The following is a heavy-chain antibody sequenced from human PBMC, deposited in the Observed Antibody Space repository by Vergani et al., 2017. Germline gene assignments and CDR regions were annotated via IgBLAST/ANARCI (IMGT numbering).Heavy chain of an antibody. CDR1: GGSISSRTSH. J-gene: IGHJ6*02. D-gene: IGHD3-16*01. Sequence: QLQLQESGPGLVKPSQTLSLTCTVSGGSISSRTSHWSWIRQPAGKGLEWIGRAYTSGSTNYNPSLESRVTMSVDTSQNQFSLKLSSVTATDTAVYYGGRGESAYRSSGKDVWGRGGTVVVSS. V-gene: IGHV4-61*02. CDR3: GRGESAYRSSGKDV. CDR2: AYTSGST.